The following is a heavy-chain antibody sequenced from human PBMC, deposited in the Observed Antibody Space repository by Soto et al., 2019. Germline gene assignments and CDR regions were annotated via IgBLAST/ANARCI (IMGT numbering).Heavy chain of an antibody. CDR2: ISSSSSTI. V-gene: IGHV3-48*01. D-gene: IGHD3-16*02. CDR3: ARDSGYDYIWGSYRYYYYMDV. J-gene: IGHJ6*03. Sequence: GGSLRLSCAASGFTFSSYSMNWVRQAPGKGLEWVSYISSSSSTIYYADSVKGRFTISRDNAKNSLYLQMNSLRAVDTAVYYCARDSGYDYIWGSYRYYYYMDVWGKGTTVTVSS. CDR1: GFTFSSYS.